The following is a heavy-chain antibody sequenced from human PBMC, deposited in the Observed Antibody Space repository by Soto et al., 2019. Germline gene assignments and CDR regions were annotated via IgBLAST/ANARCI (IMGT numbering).Heavy chain of an antibody. D-gene: IGHD4-17*01. Sequence: ESGGVVVQPGTSLRLSCAASGSTFSNYGMHWVRQAPGKGLEWAAVILHDGSNEKYGYSVKGRFAISRDNSKSTLSLQMDGLRPEDTAVYYCAKARAGTVTIYYWGEGTRVTGSS. CDR3: AKARAGTVTIYY. CDR2: ILHDGSNE. CDR1: GSTFSNYG. V-gene: IGHV3-30*18. J-gene: IGHJ4*02.